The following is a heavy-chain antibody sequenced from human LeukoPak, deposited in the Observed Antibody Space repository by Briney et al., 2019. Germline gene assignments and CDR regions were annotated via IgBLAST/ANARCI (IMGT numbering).Heavy chain of an antibody. Sequence: GGSLRLSCAASGFTFSDYYMSWIRQAPGEGLEWVSYISSSGSTIYYADSVKGRFTISRDNAKNSLYLQMNSLRAEDTAVYYCARGSSGWRGNYYCYYMDVWGKGTTVTVSS. CDR1: GFTFSDYY. J-gene: IGHJ6*03. CDR2: ISSSGSTI. D-gene: IGHD6-19*01. CDR3: ARGSSGWRGNYYCYYMDV. V-gene: IGHV3-11*01.